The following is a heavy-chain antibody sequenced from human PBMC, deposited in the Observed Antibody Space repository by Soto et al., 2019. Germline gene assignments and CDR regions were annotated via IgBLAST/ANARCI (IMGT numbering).Heavy chain of an antibody. CDR3: ARDRPPLKDFWSGYYGWYFDY. D-gene: IGHD3-3*01. CDR2: IKQDGSEK. J-gene: IGHJ4*02. Sequence: EVQLVESGGGLVQPGGSLRLSCAASGFTFSSYWMSWVRQAPGKGLEWVANIKQDGSEKYYVDSVKGRFTISRDNAKNSLYLQMTSLRAEDTAVYYCARDRPPLKDFWSGYYGWYFDYWGQGTLVTVSS. V-gene: IGHV3-7*05. CDR1: GFTFSSYW.